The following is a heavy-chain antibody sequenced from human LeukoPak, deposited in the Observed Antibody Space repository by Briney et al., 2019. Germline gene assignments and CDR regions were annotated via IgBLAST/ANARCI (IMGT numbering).Heavy chain of an antibody. Sequence: GGSLRLSCAASGFTFSRYAMHWVRQAPGKGLGWVAIISYDGSNKYYADSVKGRFTISRDNSKNTLYLQMNSLRAEDTAVYYCARASGSYPPAEYFHHWGQGTLVTVSS. CDR2: ISYDGSNK. J-gene: IGHJ1*01. D-gene: IGHD1-26*01. CDR3: ARASGSYPPAEYFHH. CDR1: GFTFSRYA. V-gene: IGHV3-30*04.